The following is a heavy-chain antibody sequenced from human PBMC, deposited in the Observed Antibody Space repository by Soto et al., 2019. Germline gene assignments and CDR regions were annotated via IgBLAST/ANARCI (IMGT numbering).Heavy chain of an antibody. CDR3: ARDTPGYSSGWYHPYYYGMDV. V-gene: IGHV4-59*01. CDR1: GGSISSYY. Sequence: PSETLSLTCTVSGGSISSYYWSWFRQPPGKGLEWIGYIYYSVSTNYNHSLKRRVTISVDTSKNQFSLKLSSLTAADTAVYYCARDTPGYSSGWYHPYYYGMDVWGQGTTVTVSS. CDR2: IYYSVST. J-gene: IGHJ6*02. D-gene: IGHD6-19*01.